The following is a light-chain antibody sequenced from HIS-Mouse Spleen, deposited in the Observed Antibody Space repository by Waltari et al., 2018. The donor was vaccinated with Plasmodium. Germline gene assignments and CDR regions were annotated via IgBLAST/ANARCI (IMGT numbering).Light chain of an antibody. CDR3: QAWDSSTVV. V-gene: IGLV3-25*02. CDR1: ALPKQY. J-gene: IGLJ2*01. Sequence: SYELTQPPSVSVSPGQTARITCSGDALPKQYAYWYQQKPGQAPVLGIYKDSERPSGIPERFSGSNSGNTATLTISGTQAMDEADYYCQAWDSSTVVFGGGTKLTVL. CDR2: KDS.